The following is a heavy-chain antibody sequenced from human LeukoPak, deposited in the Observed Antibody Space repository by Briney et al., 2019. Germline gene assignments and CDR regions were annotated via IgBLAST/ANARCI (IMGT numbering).Heavy chain of an antibody. D-gene: IGHD3-22*01. J-gene: IGHJ4*02. CDR2: IIPIFGTA. CDR3: ASYVYYDSSGYYLYYFDY. V-gene: IGHV1-69*01. Sequence: SVKVSCTASGGTFSSYAISWVRQAPGQGLEWMGGIIPIFGTANYAQKFQGRVTITADESTSTAYMELSSLRSEDTAVYYCASYVYYDSSGYYLYYFDYWGQGTLVTVSS. CDR1: GGTFSSYA.